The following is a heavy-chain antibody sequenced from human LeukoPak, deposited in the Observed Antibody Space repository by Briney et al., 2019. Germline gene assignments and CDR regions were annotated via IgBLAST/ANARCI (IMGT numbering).Heavy chain of an antibody. Sequence: GGSLRLSCAASGFTFSSYEMNWVRQAPGKGLEWVSYISISGSTIYYADSVKGRFTISRDNAKNSLYLQMNSLRAEDTAVYYCARDVKGQWLVHYGMDVWGQGTTVTVSS. D-gene: IGHD6-19*01. J-gene: IGHJ6*02. V-gene: IGHV3-48*03. CDR3: ARDVKGQWLVHYGMDV. CDR2: ISISGSTI. CDR1: GFTFSSYE.